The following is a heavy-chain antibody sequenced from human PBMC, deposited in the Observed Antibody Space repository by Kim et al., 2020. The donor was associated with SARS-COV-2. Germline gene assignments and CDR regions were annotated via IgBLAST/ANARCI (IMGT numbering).Heavy chain of an antibody. J-gene: IGHJ4*02. CDR2: INTNTGNP. CDR3: ARVPYYYDFWSGYLAAAGNNDY. V-gene: IGHV7-4-1*02. CDR1: GYTFTSYA. Sequence: ASVKVSCKASGYTFTSYAMNWVRQAPGQGLEWMGWINTNTGNPTYAQGFTGRFVFSLDTSVSTAYLQISSLKAEDTAVYYCARVPYYYDFWSGYLAAAGNNDYWGQGTLVTVSS. D-gene: IGHD3-3*01.